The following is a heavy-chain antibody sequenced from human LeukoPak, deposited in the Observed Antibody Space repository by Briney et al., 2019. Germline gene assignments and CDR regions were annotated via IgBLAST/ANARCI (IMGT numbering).Heavy chain of an antibody. V-gene: IGHV4-39*01. D-gene: IGHD6-6*01. CDR1: GGSISSSSYY. CDR2: IYYSGST. Sequence: PSETLSLTCTVSGGSISSSSYYWGWSRQPPGKGLEWIGSIYYSGSTYYNPSLKSRVTISVDTSKNQFSLKLSSVTAADTAVYYCARGSSIAARFDYWGQGTLVTVSS. CDR3: ARGSSIAARFDY. J-gene: IGHJ4*02.